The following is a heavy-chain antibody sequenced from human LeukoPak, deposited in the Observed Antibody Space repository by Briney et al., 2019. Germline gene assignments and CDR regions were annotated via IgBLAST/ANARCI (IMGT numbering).Heavy chain of an antibody. CDR3: ARPRVGATGWFDP. CDR2: ISSSSSYI. V-gene: IGHV3-21*01. J-gene: IGHJ5*02. Sequence: PGGSLRLSCAASGFTFSSYAMSWVRQAPGKGLEWVSSISSSSSYIYYADSVKGRFTISRDNAKNSLYLQMNSLRAADTAVYYCARPRVGATGWFDPWGQGTLVTVSS. D-gene: IGHD1-26*01. CDR1: GFTFSSYA.